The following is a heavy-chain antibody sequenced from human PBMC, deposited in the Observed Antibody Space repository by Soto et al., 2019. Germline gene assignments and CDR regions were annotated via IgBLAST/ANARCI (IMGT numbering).Heavy chain of an antibody. CDR1: GGTFSSYA. V-gene: IGHV1-69*06. CDR2: IIPIFGTA. Sequence: QVQLVQSGAEVKKPGSSVKVSCKASGGTFSSYAISWVRQAPGQGLEWMGGIIPIFGTANYAQKFQGRVTITADKSTSTAYMELSSLRSEDTAVHYCACWAPNIVVVPAAIDYYYGMDVWGQGTTVTVSS. CDR3: ACWAPNIVVVPAAIDYYYGMDV. J-gene: IGHJ6*02. D-gene: IGHD2-2*02.